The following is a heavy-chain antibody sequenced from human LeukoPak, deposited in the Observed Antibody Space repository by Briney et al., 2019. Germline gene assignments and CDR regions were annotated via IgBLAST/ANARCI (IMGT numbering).Heavy chain of an antibody. CDR2: IIPILGIA. V-gene: IGHV1-69*04. CDR3: AEDRVRYFDWLGTNPYGMDV. CDR1: GGTFSSYA. Sequence: ASVKVSCKASGGTFSSYAISWVRQAPGQGLEWMGRIIPILGIANYAQKFQGRVTITADKSTSTAYMELSSLRSEDTAVYYCAEDRVRYFDWLGTNPYGMDVWGQGTTVTVSS. D-gene: IGHD3-9*01. J-gene: IGHJ6*02.